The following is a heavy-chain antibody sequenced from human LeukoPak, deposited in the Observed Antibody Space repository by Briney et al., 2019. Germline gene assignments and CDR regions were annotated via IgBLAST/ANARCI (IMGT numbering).Heavy chain of an antibody. CDR1: GFTFRSYW. CDR2: INGDGGST. J-gene: IGHJ4*02. D-gene: IGHD5-24*01. Sequence: GGSLRLSCAASGFTFRSYWRHWVRHAPGKGLVWVSHINGDGGSTTYADSVKGRFTISRDNAKNTLYLQMNSLTAEDTAVFYCTRSLNYGFDYWGQGTLVTVSS. V-gene: IGHV3-74*03. CDR3: TRSLNYGFDY.